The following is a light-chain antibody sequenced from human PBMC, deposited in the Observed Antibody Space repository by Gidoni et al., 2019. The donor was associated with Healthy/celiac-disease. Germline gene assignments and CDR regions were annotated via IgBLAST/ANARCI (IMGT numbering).Light chain of an antibody. Sequence: DIQMTQSPSSLSASVGDRVIITCRAIQSISSYLTWYQQKPGKAPKLLIYAASSLQSGVPSRFSGSGSGTDFTLTISSLQPEDFATYYCQQSYSTPGTFGQGTKLEIK. CDR2: AAS. V-gene: IGKV1-39*01. J-gene: IGKJ2*02. CDR1: QSISSY. CDR3: QQSYSTPGT.